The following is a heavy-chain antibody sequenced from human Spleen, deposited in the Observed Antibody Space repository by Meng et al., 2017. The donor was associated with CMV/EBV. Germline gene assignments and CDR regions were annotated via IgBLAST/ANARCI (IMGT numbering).Heavy chain of an antibody. V-gene: IGHV1-69*04. Sequence: SVKVSCKASAYTFMNYGISWVRQAPGQGLEWMGRIIPILGIANYAQKFQGRVTITADKSTSTAYMELSSLRSEDTAVYYCARDRSGSIDYWGQGTLVTVSS. D-gene: IGHD6-19*01. CDR1: AYTFMNYG. CDR3: ARDRSGSIDY. J-gene: IGHJ4*02. CDR2: IIPILGIA.